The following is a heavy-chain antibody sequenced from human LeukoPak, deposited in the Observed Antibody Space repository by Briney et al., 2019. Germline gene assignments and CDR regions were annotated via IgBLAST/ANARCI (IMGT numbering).Heavy chain of an antibody. V-gene: IGHV1-69*05. CDR1: GGTFSSYA. D-gene: IGHD1-1*01. J-gene: IGHJ4*02. CDR2: IIPIFGTP. CDR3: ATSSTTGTNDDY. Sequence: SVKVSCKASGGTFSSYAISWVRQAPGQGLEWMGGIIPIFGTPNYAQKLQGRVTMTTDESTSTAYMELSSLRSEDTAVYYCATSSTTGTNDDYWGQGTLVTVSS.